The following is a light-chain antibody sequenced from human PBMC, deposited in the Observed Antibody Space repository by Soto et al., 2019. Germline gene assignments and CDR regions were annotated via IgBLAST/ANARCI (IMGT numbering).Light chain of an antibody. J-gene: IGKJ1*01. CDR2: KTS. CDR1: QTISNW. Sequence: IQMTQSPSTLSASVGDRFTITFRATQTISNWLAWYQQKPGKAPKLLIYKTSTLETGVPSRFSGSGSGTEFTLTITSLQPDDFAIYYCQQYNSFSTFGQGTKVDIK. V-gene: IGKV1-5*03. CDR3: QQYNSFST.